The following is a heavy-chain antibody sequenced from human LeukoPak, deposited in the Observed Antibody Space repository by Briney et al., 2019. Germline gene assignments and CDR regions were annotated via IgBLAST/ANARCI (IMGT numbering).Heavy chain of an antibody. J-gene: IGHJ5*02. CDR1: GGTFSSYA. CDR2: IIPIFGTA. D-gene: IGHD6-19*01. CDR3: ARDVIAVAENWFDP. Sequence: ASVKVSCKASGGTFSSYAISWVRQAPGQGLEWMGGIIPIFGTASYAQKFQGRVTITADESTSTAYMELSSLRSEDTAVYYCARDVIAVAENWFDPWGQGTLVTVSS. V-gene: IGHV1-69*13.